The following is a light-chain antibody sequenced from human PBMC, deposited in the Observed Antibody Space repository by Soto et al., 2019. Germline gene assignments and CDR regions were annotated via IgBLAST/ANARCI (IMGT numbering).Light chain of an antibody. V-gene: IGKV3-11*01. Sequence: EIVLTQSPATLSLSPGVRATLSCRASQSVSSYLAWYQQKPGQAPMLLIYDASNRATGIPARFSGSGSGKDFTPTNCSLVPEDFTVYYCQQRSNWPPLTFGGGTKVEIK. CDR2: DAS. CDR1: QSVSSY. J-gene: IGKJ4*01. CDR3: QQRSNWPPLT.